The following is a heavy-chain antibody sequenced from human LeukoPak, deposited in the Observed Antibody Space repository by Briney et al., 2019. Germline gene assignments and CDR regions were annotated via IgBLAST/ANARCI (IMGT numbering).Heavy chain of an antibody. CDR2: IYSSGST. D-gene: IGHD2-21*02. CDR1: GGSLSSYY. V-gene: IGHV4-59*01. CDR3: ARDVYCGGDCSYFDS. Sequence: SETLSLTCTVSGGSLSSYYWSWTRQPPGKGLEWIGYIYSSGSTNYNPSLRSRVTLSLDTSRNQFSLKLTSVTAADTAVYYCARDVYCGGDCSYFDSWGQGTLVTVSS. J-gene: IGHJ4*02.